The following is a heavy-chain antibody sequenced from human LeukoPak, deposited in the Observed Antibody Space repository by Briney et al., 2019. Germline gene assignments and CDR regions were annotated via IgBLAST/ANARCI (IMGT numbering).Heavy chain of an antibody. J-gene: IGHJ4*02. CDR1: GFTFSSYA. D-gene: IGHD5-18*01. CDR3: ARADWDTAMIDY. Sequence: SGGSLRLSCAASGFTFSSYAMSWVRQAPGKGLEWVSAISGSGGSTYYADSVKGRFTISRDNSKNMLYLQMNSLRAEDTAVYYCARADWDTAMIDYWGQGTLVTVSS. CDR2: ISGSGGST. V-gene: IGHV3-23*01.